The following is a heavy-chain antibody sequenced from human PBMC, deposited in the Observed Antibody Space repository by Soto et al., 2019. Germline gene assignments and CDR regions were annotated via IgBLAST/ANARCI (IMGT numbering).Heavy chain of an antibody. J-gene: IGHJ6*02. Sequence: QITLRESGPSLVRPTQTLTLTCTFSGFSLTTSGVGVGWFRQPPGQALQGLALIYWNGNENYSPSLNNRLTVTKDTSKNQVVLTMTNVGPVDTATYYCDHELSGYYYVMDVWGQGTNVTVSS. CDR2: IYWNGNE. CDR3: DHELSGYYYVMDV. V-gene: IGHV2-5*01. D-gene: IGHD3-10*02. CDR1: GFSLTTSGVG.